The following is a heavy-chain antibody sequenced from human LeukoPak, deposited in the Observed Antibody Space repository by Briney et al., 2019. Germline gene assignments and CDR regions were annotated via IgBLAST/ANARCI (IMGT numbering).Heavy chain of an antibody. CDR1: GYTFTSYD. V-gene: IGHV1-8*01. CDR2: MNPNSGNT. J-gene: IGHJ4*02. D-gene: IGHD2-15*01. CDR3: ARGYCSGGSCYPAADY. Sequence: ASVKVSCKASGYTFTSYDINWVRQATGQGLEWMGWMNPNSGNTGYAQKFQGRVTMTRNTSISTAYMELSSLRSEDTAVYYCARGYCSGGSCYPAADYWGQGTLVTVSS.